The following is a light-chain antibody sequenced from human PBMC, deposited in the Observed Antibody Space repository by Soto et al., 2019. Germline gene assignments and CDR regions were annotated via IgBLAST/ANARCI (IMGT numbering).Light chain of an antibody. CDR2: DAS. CDR3: QKYNSYPWT. CDR1: QSINAR. V-gene: IGKV1-5*01. J-gene: IGKJ1*01. Sequence: DIQMTKSPFTLSASVGASVPITGRASQSINARLAWHQQNPGKAPKVLIYDASNLESGVPSRFSGSGSGREFTLTISSLQPDEFATYYCQKYNSYPWTVCQGTKVYIK.